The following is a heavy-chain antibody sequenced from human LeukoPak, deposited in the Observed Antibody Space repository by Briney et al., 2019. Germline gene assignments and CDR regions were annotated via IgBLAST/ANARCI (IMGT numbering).Heavy chain of an antibody. J-gene: IGHJ4*02. CDR2: ICRRGSAI. D-gene: IGHD6-19*01. V-gene: IGHV3-48*03. Sequence: GGSLILSCAGSGFNFSCYEMNWLRQAPGKVLEWVSNICRRGSAIYFAHSVKDRFTISRDNSNGTLYLQLNSLRAEDTAVYYFGRGGSPGYWGQGTLVTDST. CDR1: GFNFSCYE. CDR3: GRGGSPGY.